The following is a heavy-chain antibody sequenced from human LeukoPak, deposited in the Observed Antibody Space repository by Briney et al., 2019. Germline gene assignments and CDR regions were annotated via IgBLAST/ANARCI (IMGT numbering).Heavy chain of an antibody. J-gene: IGHJ4*02. V-gene: IGHV3-23*01. CDR3: AKGSHFDY. CDR1: GFSFSTYE. D-gene: IGHD3-10*01. CDR2: FSISGGVAETP. Sequence: PGGSLRLSCAASGFSFSTYEMSWGRQTPGQGLEWVASFSISGGVAETPRCADSVKGRFTISRDNSQNMLYLQMDSLRAEDTAIYYCAKGSHFDYWGQGTLVTVSP.